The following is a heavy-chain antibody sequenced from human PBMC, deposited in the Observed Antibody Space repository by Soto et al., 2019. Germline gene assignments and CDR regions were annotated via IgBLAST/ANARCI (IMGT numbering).Heavy chain of an antibody. CDR1: GYTFKSYG. CDR3: ARFRAQSRYNWNYVFDY. Sequence: ASVKVSCKASGYTFKSYGISWVRQAPGQGLEWMGWISAYNGNTNYAQKLQGRVTMTTDTSTSTAYMELRSLRSDDTAVYYCARFRAQSRYNWNYVFDYWGQGTLVTVSS. V-gene: IGHV1-18*01. D-gene: IGHD1-7*01. J-gene: IGHJ4*02. CDR2: ISAYNGNT.